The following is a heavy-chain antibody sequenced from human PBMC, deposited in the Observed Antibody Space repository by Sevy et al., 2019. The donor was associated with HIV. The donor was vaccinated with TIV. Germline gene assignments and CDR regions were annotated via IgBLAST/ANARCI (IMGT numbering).Heavy chain of an antibody. CDR3: VRADPAQHFDS. J-gene: IGHJ4*02. CDR2: IDPSAGNA. CDR1: GDTFTNNY. Sequence: ASVKVSCKASGDTFTNNYMHWVRQAPGQGLEWMGIIDPSAGNASYAQKFQGRVTMTRDTSTSTLYMDLSSLRFEDTAKYYCVRADPAQHFDSWGQGTLVTVSS. V-gene: IGHV1-46*01.